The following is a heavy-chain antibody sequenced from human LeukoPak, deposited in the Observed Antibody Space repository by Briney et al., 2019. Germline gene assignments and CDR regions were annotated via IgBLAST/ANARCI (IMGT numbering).Heavy chain of an antibody. CDR3: AKASWVSSADAVL. J-gene: IGHJ4*02. D-gene: IGHD3-10*01. Sequence: GGSLRLSCVASGFTFSSYAMSWVRQAPPRGLEWVSSLRGDGETFYAESVKGRFTLSRDDSRNMVFLHLNNLRAEDTALYYCAKASWVSSADAVLWGQGTVVTVS. CDR1: GFTFSSYA. V-gene: IGHV3-23*01. CDR2: LRGDGET.